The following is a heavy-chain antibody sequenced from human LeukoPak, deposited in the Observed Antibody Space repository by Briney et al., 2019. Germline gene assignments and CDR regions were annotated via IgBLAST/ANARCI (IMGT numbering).Heavy chain of an antibody. CDR1: GFSLSNYG. CDR2: ISYDGSNK. D-gene: IGHD1-26*01. J-gene: IGHJ4*02. Sequence: GGSLRLSCTASGFSLSNYGMHWVRQAPGKGLEWVAVISYDGSNKYYADSVKGRFTIPRDNSKNTLYLQMNSLRAEDTAVYYCARDRVGATDYFDYWGQGTLVTVSS. CDR3: ARDRVGATDYFDY. V-gene: IGHV3-30*19.